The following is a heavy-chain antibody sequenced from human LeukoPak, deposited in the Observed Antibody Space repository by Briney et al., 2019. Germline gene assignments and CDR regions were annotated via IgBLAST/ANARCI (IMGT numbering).Heavy chain of an antibody. CDR3: ARSDYGDYVA. V-gene: IGHV3-30-3*01. CDR1: GFTFSSYA. J-gene: IGHJ5*02. CDR2: ISYDGTNK. Sequence: QPGRSLRLSCAASGFTFSSYAMHWVRRAPGKGLEWVAVISYDGTNKYYADSVKGRFTISRDNPKNTLYLQMNSLRGEDTAVYYCARSDYGDYVAWGQGTLVTVSS. D-gene: IGHD4-17*01.